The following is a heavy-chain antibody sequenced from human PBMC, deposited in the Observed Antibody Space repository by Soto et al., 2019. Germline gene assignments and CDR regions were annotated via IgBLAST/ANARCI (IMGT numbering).Heavy chain of an antibody. CDR1: GGTFSSFG. CDR2: IIPVSPIA. CDR3: ASGRDYFYYYAMDV. J-gene: IGHJ6*02. Sequence: QVQLMQSGAEVRKPGSSVKVSCKASGGTFSSFGIKWVRQAPGQGLEWMGGIIPVSPIANYAQKFQGRVTITADTYTNTAYMELSSVRSEDTAVYFCASGRDYFYYYAMDVWGQETTVAVSS. V-gene: IGHV1-69*17.